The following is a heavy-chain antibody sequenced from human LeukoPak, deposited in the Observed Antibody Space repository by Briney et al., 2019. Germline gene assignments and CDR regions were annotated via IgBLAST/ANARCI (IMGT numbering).Heavy chain of an antibody. D-gene: IGHD3-10*01. CDR1: GFTFSSYW. Sequence: GGSLRLSCAASGFTFSSYWMTWVRQAPGKGLEWVANIKQDGSEEYYVDSVKGRFTISRDNAKNSLFLQMNSLRAEDTAVYYCAKGVRGVTLYFDYWGQGTLVTVSS. V-gene: IGHV3-7*01. CDR2: IKQDGSEE. J-gene: IGHJ4*02. CDR3: AKGVRGVTLYFDY.